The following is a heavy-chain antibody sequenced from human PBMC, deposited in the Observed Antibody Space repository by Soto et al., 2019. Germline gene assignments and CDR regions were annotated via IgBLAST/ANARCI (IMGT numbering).Heavy chain of an antibody. CDR1: GYTFTAYH. J-gene: IGHJ6*02. D-gene: IGHD3-10*02. CDR2: INPKFGDT. V-gene: IGHV1-2*02. CDR3: ARNMDYYYGRGSGNGHGV. Sequence: QVRLVQSGAEVKEPGDSVRVSCEASGYTFTAYHIHWVRQASGQGLEWMGWINPKFGDTGYAQDFQGRVSMTSDMSISTVYMELSRPTSDDTAIYYCARNMDYYYGRGSGNGHGVWGQGNTVTVFS.